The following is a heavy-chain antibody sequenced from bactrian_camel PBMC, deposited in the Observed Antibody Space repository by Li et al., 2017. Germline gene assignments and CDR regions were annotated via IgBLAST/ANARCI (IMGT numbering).Heavy chain of an antibody. V-gene: IGHV3S63*01. CDR2: LRTGGLTNFRNGGTTT. D-gene: IGHD7*01. CDR1: GYTSGL. Sequence: VESGGGSVQAGGSLRLSCIASGYTSGLMGWFRQAPGKEREGVAALRTGGLTNFRNGGTTTYYADSVQGRFTISQDNAKHTVYLQMSSLKPEDTAMYYCAAGERVAAPDRESEYNYWGQGTQVTVS. CDR3: AAGERVAAPDRESEYNY. J-gene: IGHJ4*01.